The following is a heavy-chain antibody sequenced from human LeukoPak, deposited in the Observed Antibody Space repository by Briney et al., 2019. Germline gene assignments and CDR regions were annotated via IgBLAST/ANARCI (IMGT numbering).Heavy chain of an antibody. Sequence: SVKVSCKASGGTFSSYAISWVRQAPGQGLEWMGGIIPIFGTANYAQKFRGRVTITADESTSTAYMELSSLRSEDTAVYYCARDLGADCSGGSCYLPYYYGMDVWGQGTTVTVSS. CDR1: GGTFSSYA. CDR2: IIPIFGTA. J-gene: IGHJ6*02. CDR3: ARDLGADCSGGSCYLPYYYGMDV. D-gene: IGHD2-15*01. V-gene: IGHV1-69*13.